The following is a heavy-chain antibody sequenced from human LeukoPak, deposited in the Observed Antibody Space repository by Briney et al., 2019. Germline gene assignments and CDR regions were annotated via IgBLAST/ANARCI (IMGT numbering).Heavy chain of an antibody. CDR2: IRYDGSNK. J-gene: IGHJ4*02. D-gene: IGHD5-18*01. CDR3: AKGYSYGYLGDY. V-gene: IGHV3-30*02. CDR1: GFTFSSYG. Sequence: PGGSLRLSCAASGFTFSSYGMHWVRQAPGKGLEWVAFIRYDGSNKYYADSVKGRFTISRDNPKNTLYLQMNSLRAGDTAVYYCAKGYSYGYLGDYWGQGTLVTVSS.